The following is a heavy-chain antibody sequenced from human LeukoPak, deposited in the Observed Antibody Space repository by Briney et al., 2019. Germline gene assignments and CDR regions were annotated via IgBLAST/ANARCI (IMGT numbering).Heavy chain of an antibody. CDR2: IYYSGST. Sequence: RSETLSLTCTVSSGSISSSSYYWGWIRQPPGKGLEWIGSIYYSGSTYYNPSLKSRVTISVDTSKNQFSLKLSSVTAADTAVYYCARHVRVAAIDYWGQGTLVTVSS. V-gene: IGHV4-39*01. CDR1: SGSISSSSYY. CDR3: ARHVRVAAIDY. J-gene: IGHJ4*02. D-gene: IGHD6-25*01.